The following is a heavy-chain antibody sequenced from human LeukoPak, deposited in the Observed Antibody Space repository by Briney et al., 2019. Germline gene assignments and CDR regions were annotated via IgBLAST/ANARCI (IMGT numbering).Heavy chain of an antibody. CDR2: FYYSGST. CDR1: GGSISSSSYY. CDR3: ASFTHYYGMDV. Sequence: SETLSLTRTVSGGSISSSSYYWGWIRQPPGKGLEWIGSFYYSGSTYYNPSLKSRLTISVDTSKNQFSLKLSSVTAADTAVYYCASFTHYYGMDVWGQGTTVTVSS. V-gene: IGHV4-39*07. J-gene: IGHJ6*02.